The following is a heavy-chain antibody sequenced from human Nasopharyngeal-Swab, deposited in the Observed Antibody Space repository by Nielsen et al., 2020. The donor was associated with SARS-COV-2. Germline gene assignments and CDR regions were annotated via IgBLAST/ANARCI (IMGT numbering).Heavy chain of an antibody. CDR3: AKDLAVAGP. Sequence: WIRQPPGKGLEWVSGIGGSGRSTYDVDSVKGRFTISRDNSKNTLYLQMNSLRAEDTAVYYCAKDLAVAGPWGQGTLVTVSS. CDR2: IGGSGRST. J-gene: IGHJ5*02. V-gene: IGHV3-23*01. D-gene: IGHD6-19*01.